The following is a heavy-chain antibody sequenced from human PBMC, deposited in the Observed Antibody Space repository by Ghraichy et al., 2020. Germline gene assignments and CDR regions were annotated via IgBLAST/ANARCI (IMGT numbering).Heavy chain of an antibody. CDR1: GGSFSGYY. CDR2: INHSGST. J-gene: IGHJ1*01. V-gene: IGHV4-34*01. CDR3: ARGGEQWLVEAEYFQH. Sequence: SETLSLTCAVYGGSFSGYYWSWIRQPPGKGLEWIGEINHSGSTNYNPSLKSRVTISVDTSKNQFSLKLSSVTAADTAVYYCARGGEQWLVEAEYFQHWGQGTLVTVSS. D-gene: IGHD6-19*01.